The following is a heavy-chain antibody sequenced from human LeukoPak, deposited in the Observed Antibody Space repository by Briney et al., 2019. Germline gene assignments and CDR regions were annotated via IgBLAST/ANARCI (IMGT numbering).Heavy chain of an antibody. CDR1: GYTFTGYY. V-gene: IGHV1-2*06. CDR2: INPNSGGT. D-gene: IGHD3-3*01. Sequence: ASVKVSCKASGYTFTGYYMHWVRQVPGQGLEWMGRINPNSGGTNYAQKFQGRVTMTRDTSISTAYMELSRLRSDDTAVYYCARSTIFGVVAADYWGQGTLVTVSS. J-gene: IGHJ4*02. CDR3: ARSTIFGVVAADY.